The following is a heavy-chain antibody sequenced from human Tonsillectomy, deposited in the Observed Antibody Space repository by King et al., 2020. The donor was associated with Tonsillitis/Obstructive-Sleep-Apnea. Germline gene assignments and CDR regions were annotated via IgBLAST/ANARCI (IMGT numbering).Heavy chain of an antibody. D-gene: IGHD6-6*01. V-gene: IGHV3-21*01. CDR2: ISSSGSYI. CDR3: AREETYSSSLDY. CDR1: GFTFRNFI. J-gene: IGHJ4*02. Sequence: VQLVESGGGLVKPGGSLRLSCAASGFTFRNFIMNWVRQAPGKGLEWVSSISSSGSYIYYADSVRGRFTISRDNAKNSLFLQMNSLRAEDTAVYFCAREETYSSSLDYWGQGTLVAVSS.